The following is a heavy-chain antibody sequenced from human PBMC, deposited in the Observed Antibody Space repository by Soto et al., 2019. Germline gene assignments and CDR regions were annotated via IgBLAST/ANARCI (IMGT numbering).Heavy chain of an antibody. CDR2: IYHSGST. Sequence: QLQLQESGSGLVRPSQTLSLTCAVSGGSISSGGYSWNWIRQPPGKGLEWIGYIYHSGSTLYNPSLKISETIPVGKSKSQFSLKLSSVTAADTAVYYCASNKLEGNWFDPWGQGTLVTVSS. CDR1: GGSISSGGYS. CDR3: ASNKLEGNWFDP. V-gene: IGHV4-30-2*01. J-gene: IGHJ5*02.